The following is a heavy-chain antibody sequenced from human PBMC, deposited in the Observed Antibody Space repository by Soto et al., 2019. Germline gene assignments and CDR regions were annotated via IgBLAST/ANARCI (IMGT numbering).Heavy chain of an antibody. CDR2: IIPIFGTA. CDR3: ARALVVGATAPLGY. CDR1: GGTFSSYA. D-gene: IGHD1-26*01. Sequence: SVKVSCKASGGTFSSYAISWVRQAPGQGLGWMGGIIPIFGTANYAQKFQGRVTITADESTSTAYMELSSLRSEDTAVYYCARALVVGATAPLGYWGQGTLVTVSS. J-gene: IGHJ4*02. V-gene: IGHV1-69*13.